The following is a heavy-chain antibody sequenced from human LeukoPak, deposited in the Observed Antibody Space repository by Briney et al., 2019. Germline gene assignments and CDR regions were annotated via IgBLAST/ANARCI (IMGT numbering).Heavy chain of an antibody. Sequence: GGSLRLSCAAPGFTFSSYAMHWVRQAPDKGLEYVAVISNDGTYKYYGASVKGRFTISRDNSKNTLYLQMDSLRSEDTAVYSSTRQSGCSQRKMDDWFEPWGHGDLGIVSS. J-gene: IGHJ5*02. V-gene: IGHV3-30*04. CDR2: ISNDGTYK. D-gene: IGHD3-10*02. CDR1: GFTFSSYA. CDR3: TRQSGCSQRKMDDWFEP.